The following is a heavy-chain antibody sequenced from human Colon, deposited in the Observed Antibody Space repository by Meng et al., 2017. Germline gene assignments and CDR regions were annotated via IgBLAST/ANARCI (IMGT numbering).Heavy chain of an antibody. D-gene: IGHD5-12*01. CDR3: ARDRWDILGYYYYGMDV. CDR2: ISGDST. J-gene: IGHJ6*02. Sequence: GGSLRLSCAASGFTASSIEMSWVRQAPGKGLEWVSSISGDSTYYADSGKCRFTISRDKSKNTLHLQMNSLTAEDTAVYYCARDRWDILGYYYYGMDVWGQGTTVTVSS. V-gene: IGHV3-38-3*01. CDR1: GFTASSIE.